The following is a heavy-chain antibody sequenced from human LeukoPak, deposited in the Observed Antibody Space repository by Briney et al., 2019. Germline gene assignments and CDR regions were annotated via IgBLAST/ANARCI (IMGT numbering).Heavy chain of an antibody. V-gene: IGHV3-9*01. Sequence: PGGSLRLSCAASGFIFDDYAMHWVRQAPGKGLEWVSGISWNSGSIGYADSVKGRFTISRDNAKNSLYLQMNSLRAEDTALYYCAKDSDYAYGMDVWGQGTTVTVSS. J-gene: IGHJ6*02. CDR1: GFIFDDYA. CDR3: AKDSDYAYGMDV. CDR2: ISWNSGSI.